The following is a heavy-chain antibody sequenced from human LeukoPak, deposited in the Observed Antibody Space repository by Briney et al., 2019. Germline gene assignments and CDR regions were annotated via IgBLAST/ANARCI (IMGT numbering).Heavy chain of an antibody. CDR2: INPSGGST. J-gene: IGHJ4*02. V-gene: IGHV1-46*01. D-gene: IGHD4-23*01. CDR1: GYTFTSYY. CDR3: AREDGGEYYFDY. Sequence: GASVKVSCKASGYTFTSYYMHWVRQAPGQELEWMGIINPSGGSTSYAQKFQGRVTMTRDTSTSTVYMELSSLRSEDTAVYYCAREDGGEYYFDYWGQGTLVTVSS.